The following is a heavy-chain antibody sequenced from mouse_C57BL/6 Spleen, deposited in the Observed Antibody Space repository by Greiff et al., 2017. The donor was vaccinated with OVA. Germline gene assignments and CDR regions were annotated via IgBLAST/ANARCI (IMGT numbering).Heavy chain of an antibody. CDR3: ARSETYYAMDY. J-gene: IGHJ4*01. Sequence: VQLQQSGAELVRPGSSVKMSCKTSGYTFTSYGINWVKQRPGQGLEWIGYIYIGNGYTEYHEKFKGKATLTSDTTSSTAYMQRSSLTSEDSAIYFCARSETYYAMDYWGQGTSVTVSS. CDR1: GYTFTSYG. V-gene: IGHV1-58*01. CDR2: IYIGNGYT.